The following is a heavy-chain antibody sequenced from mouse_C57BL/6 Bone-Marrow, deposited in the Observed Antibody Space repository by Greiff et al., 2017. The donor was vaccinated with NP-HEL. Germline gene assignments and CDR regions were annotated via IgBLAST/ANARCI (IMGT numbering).Heavy chain of an antibody. J-gene: IGHJ2*01. CDR3: TSDPATVRLDY. V-gene: IGHV5-9-1*02. Sequence: EVKVVESGEGLVKPGGSLKLSCAASGFTFSSSSMSLVRPPPAQRLVWVSYLSSGGDSIYYAAPVPGRFTISSANARHTLYLQMSSLKSEDTAMYYCTSDPATVRLDYWGQGTTLTVSS. D-gene: IGHD1-1*01. CDR1: GFTFSSSS. CDR2: LSSGGDSI.